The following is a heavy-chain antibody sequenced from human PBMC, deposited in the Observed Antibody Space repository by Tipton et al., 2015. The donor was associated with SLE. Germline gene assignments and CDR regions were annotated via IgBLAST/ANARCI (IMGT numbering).Heavy chain of an antibody. CDR3: ARESEGDDY. V-gene: IGHV4-59*01. D-gene: IGHD3-16*01. J-gene: IGHJ4*03. CDR1: GGSIRTEY. CDR2: IYYSGST. Sequence: TLSLTCSVSGGSIRTEYWSWIRQPPKKGLEWIGYIYYSGSTYYNPSLKSRVTMSRDTSTNQFSLNLNSVTAADTAVYYCARESEGDDYWGQGTTVTVSS.